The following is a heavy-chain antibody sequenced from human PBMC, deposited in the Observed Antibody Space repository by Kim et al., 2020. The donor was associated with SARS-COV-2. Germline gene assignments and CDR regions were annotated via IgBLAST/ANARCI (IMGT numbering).Heavy chain of an antibody. V-gene: IGHV3-21*01. CDR1: GFTFSSYS. CDR2: ISSSSSYI. CDR3: ATVSFLALETYETYYYDSSGYHAKEFDY. J-gene: IGHJ4*02. D-gene: IGHD3-22*01. Sequence: GGSLRLSCAASGFTFSSYSMNWVRQAPGKGLEWVSSISSSSSYIYYADSVKGRFTISRDNAKNSLYLQMNSLRAEDTAVYYCATVSFLALETYETYYYDSSGYHAKEFDYWGQGTLVTVSS.